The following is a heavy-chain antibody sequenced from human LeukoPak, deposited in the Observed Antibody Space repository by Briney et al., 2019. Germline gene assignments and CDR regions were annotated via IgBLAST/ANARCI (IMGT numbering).Heavy chain of an antibody. CDR1: GFTFGDYY. Sequence: PGGSLRLSCAASGFTFGDYYMSWIRQAPGKGLEWVSYISSSGSTIYYADSVKGRFTISRDNAKNSLYLQMNSLRAEDTAVYYCARDRKVDYSSGWYWDWFDPWGQGTLVTVSS. D-gene: IGHD6-19*01. J-gene: IGHJ5*02. V-gene: IGHV3-11*01. CDR3: ARDRKVDYSSGWYWDWFDP. CDR2: ISSSGSTI.